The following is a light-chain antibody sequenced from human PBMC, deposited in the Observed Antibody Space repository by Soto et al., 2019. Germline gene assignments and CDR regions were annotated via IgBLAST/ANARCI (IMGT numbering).Light chain of an antibody. Sequence: SYELTQPSSESVSPGQTARITCSGDVLAKKYARWFQQKPGQAPVLVIYKDSERPSGIPERFSGSSSGTTVTLTISGAQVDDEADFYCYSAVDNNLVVFGGGTKVTVL. CDR2: KDS. CDR1: VLAKKY. V-gene: IGLV3-27*01. CDR3: YSAVDNNLVV. J-gene: IGLJ2*01.